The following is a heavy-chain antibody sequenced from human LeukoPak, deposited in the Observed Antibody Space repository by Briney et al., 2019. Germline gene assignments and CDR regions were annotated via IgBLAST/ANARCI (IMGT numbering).Heavy chain of an antibody. CDR2: IYYSGST. CDR3: ARAIVVVNYYYMDV. Sequence: SQTLSLTCTVSGGSISSYYWSWIRQPPGKGLEWIGYIYYSGSTNYNPSLKSRVTISVDTSKNQFSLKLSSVTAADTAVYYCARAIVVVNYYYMDVWGKGTTVTVSS. V-gene: IGHV4-59*01. J-gene: IGHJ6*03. D-gene: IGHD3-22*01. CDR1: GGSISSYY.